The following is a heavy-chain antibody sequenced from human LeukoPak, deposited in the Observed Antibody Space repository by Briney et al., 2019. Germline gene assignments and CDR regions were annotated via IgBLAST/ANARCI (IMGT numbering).Heavy chain of an antibody. CDR2: ISGSGDST. D-gene: IGHD6-6*01. CDR1: GFTFSSYG. V-gene: IGHV3-23*01. Sequence: TGGSLRLSCAASGFTFSSYGMHWVRQAPGKGLEWVSAISGSGDSTYYADSVKGRFTISRDNSQNTLYLQMNSLGAEDTAIYYCAKDRIASPPQGRFDPWGQGTLVTVSS. J-gene: IGHJ5*02. CDR3: AKDRIASPPQGRFDP.